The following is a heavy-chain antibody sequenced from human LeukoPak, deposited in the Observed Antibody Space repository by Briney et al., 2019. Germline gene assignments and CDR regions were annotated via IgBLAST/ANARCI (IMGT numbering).Heavy chain of an antibody. V-gene: IGHV6-1*01. CDR1: GDSVSSNSAA. Sequence: SQTLSLTCAISGDSVSSNSAACNWVRQSPSRGLEWLGRTYYKSKWYNDYAVSVKSRMTINPDTSKNHFSLQLNSVTPEDTAVYYCARGGCSSTSCRRYFDYWGQGTLVTVSS. D-gene: IGHD2-2*01. CDR2: TYYKSKWYN. J-gene: IGHJ4*02. CDR3: ARGGCSSTSCRRYFDY.